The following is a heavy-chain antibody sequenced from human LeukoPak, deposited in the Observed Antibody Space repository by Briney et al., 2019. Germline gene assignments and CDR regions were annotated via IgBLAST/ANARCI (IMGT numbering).Heavy chain of an antibody. J-gene: IGHJ6*03. CDR3: AKVAPSRDYDFWSGCYLQYYYYYMDV. CDR2: ISGSGGST. V-gene: IGHV3-23*01. Sequence: GGSLRLSCAASGFTFSSYAMSWVRQAPGKGLEWVSAISGSGGSTYYADSVKGRFTISRDNSKNTLYLQMNSLRAEDTAVYYCAKVAPSRDYDFWSGCYLQYYYYYMDVWGKGTTVTVSS. CDR1: GFTFSSYA. D-gene: IGHD3-3*01.